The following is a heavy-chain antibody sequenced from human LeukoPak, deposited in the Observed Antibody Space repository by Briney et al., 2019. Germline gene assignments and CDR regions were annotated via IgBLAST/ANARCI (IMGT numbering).Heavy chain of an antibody. J-gene: IGHJ6*02. Sequence: GGSLRLSCAASGFTFSSYRMNWARQAPGKGLEWVASINHNGNVNYYVDSVKGRFTVSRDNAKNSLYLQMSNLRAEDTAVDFCARGGGLDVWGQGATVTVSS. V-gene: IGHV3-7*03. D-gene: IGHD3-16*01. CDR1: GFTFSSYR. CDR3: ARGGGLDV. CDR2: INHNGNVN.